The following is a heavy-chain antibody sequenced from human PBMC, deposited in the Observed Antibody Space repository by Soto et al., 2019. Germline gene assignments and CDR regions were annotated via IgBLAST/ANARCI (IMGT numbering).Heavy chain of an antibody. Sequence: PSETLSVTWTVSGGSISSYYWSWIRQPPGKGLEWIGYIYYSGSTNYNPSLKSRVTISVDTSKNQFSLKLSSVTAADTAVYYRGRDGSSSWARWFDPWGQGTLVTVSS. CDR1: GGSISSYY. CDR2: IYYSGST. V-gene: IGHV4-59*01. CDR3: GRDGSSSWARWFDP. D-gene: IGHD6-13*01. J-gene: IGHJ5*02.